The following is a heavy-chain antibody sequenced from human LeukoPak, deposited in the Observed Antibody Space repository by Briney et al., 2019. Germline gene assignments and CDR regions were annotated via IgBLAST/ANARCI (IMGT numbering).Heavy chain of an antibody. CDR2: ISGSGGST. Sequence: HPGGSLRLSCAASGFTFSSYAMSWVRQAPGKGLEWVSAISGSGGSTYYADSVKGRFTISRDNSKNTLYLQMNSLRAEDTAVYYCAKDDTYDFWSGYVDYWGQGTLVTVSS. CDR3: AKDDTYDFWSGYVDY. D-gene: IGHD3-3*01. CDR1: GFTFSSYA. V-gene: IGHV3-23*01. J-gene: IGHJ4*02.